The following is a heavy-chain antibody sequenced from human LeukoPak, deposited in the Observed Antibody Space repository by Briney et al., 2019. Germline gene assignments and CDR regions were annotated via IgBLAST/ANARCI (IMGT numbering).Heavy chain of an antibody. Sequence: GGSLRLSCAASGFSLSDYYMTWIRQAPGKGLEWLSYISSNNGRIIYYADSVKGRFTISRDNTKNSLFLQMVSLRVEDTAVYYCARYYSDAFDVWGQGTVVTVSP. CDR1: GFSLSDYY. CDR2: ISSNNGRII. CDR3: ARYYSDAFDV. J-gene: IGHJ3*01. D-gene: IGHD3-10*01. V-gene: IGHV3-11*04.